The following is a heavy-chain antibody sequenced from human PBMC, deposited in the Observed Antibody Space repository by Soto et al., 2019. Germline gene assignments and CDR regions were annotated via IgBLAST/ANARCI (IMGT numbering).Heavy chain of an antibody. V-gene: IGHV5-51*01. CDR2: IYPGDSDT. J-gene: IGHJ5*02. Sequence: EVQLVQSGAEVKKPGESLKISCKGSGYRFTSYWIAWVRQMPGKGLEWIGIIYPGDSDTRYSPSFQGQVTISADKSISTAYLHWSSLKASDTAMYYCARQDNRKRNGFDPWGQGTLVTVSS. CDR3: ARQDNRKRNGFDP. CDR1: GYRFTSYW. D-gene: IGHD1-20*01.